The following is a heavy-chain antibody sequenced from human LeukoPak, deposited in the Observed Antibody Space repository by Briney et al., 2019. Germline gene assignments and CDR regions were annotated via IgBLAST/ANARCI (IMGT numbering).Heavy chain of an antibody. Sequence: GGSLRLSCAASGFTFSSYGMSWVRQAPGKGLEWVSAISGSGGSTYYADSVKGRFTISRDNSKNTLYLQMNSLRAEDTAVYYCAKGFRPVRGVIMGPYYYYYMDVWGKGTTVTISS. CDR3: AKGFRPVRGVIMGPYYYYYMDV. V-gene: IGHV3-23*01. CDR2: ISGSGGST. CDR1: GFTFSSYG. J-gene: IGHJ6*03. D-gene: IGHD3-10*01.